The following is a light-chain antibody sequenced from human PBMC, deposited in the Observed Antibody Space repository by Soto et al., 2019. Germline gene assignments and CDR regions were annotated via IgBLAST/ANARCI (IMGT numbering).Light chain of an antibody. J-gene: IGLJ1*01. CDR2: EVS. Sequence: QSVLTQPPSASGSPGQSVTISCTGTSSDVGGYNYVSWCQQHPGKAPKIMIYEVSKRPSGVPDRFSGSKSGNTASLTVSGLQAEDEADYYCSSYADSNNYVFGTGTKVTVL. CDR1: SSDVGGYNY. CDR3: SSYADSNNYV. V-gene: IGLV2-8*01.